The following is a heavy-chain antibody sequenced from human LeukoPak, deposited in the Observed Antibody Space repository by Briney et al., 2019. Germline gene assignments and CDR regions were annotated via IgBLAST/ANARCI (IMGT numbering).Heavy chain of an antibody. CDR1: GYTFTSYD. D-gene: IGHD3-22*01. V-gene: IGHV1-8*01. CDR2: MNPSSGNT. Sequence: ASVKVSCKASGYTFTSYDINWVRQATGQGLEWMGWMNPSSGNTGYVQKFQGRVTMTRNTSISTAYMELSSLRSEDTAVYYCARTPKGDDSSGYPPEYFQHWGQGTLVTVSS. CDR3: ARTPKGDDSSGYPPEYFQH. J-gene: IGHJ1*01.